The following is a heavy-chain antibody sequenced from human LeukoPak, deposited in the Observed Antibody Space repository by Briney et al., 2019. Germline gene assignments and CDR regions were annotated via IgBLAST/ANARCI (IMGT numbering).Heavy chain of an antibody. CDR1: GFTFSSDW. V-gene: IGHV3-7*01. J-gene: IGHJ3*02. Sequence: GGSLRLSCAASGFTFSSDWRSWVRQAPGKGLEWVANIKQEGSEKYYVDSVKGRFTISRDNAKNSLYLQMDSLKAEDTAVYYCARDVYSSGWYPDAFDIWGQGTMVTVSS. CDR2: IKQEGSEK. D-gene: IGHD6-19*01. CDR3: ARDVYSSGWYPDAFDI.